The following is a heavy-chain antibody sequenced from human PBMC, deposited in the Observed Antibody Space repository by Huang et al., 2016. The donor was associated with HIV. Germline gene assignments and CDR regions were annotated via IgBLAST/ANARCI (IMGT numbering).Heavy chain of an antibody. D-gene: IGHD3-22*01. CDR3: VRDPRIQSWLNYFDY. CDR2: ISSDGSSS. CDR1: GFTFSSYW. V-gene: IGHV3-74*01. J-gene: IGHJ4*02. Sequence: EVQLVESGGGLVQPGGSLRLSCAASGFTFSSYWMHWVRQAPGKGLVWVSGISSDGSSSGYADAVKGRFTISRDNAKNTVYLQMNSLRAEDTAVYYCVRDPRIQSWLNYFDYWGQGTLVSVSS.